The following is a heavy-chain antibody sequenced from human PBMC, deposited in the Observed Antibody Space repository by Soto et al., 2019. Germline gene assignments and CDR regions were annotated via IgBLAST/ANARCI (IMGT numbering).Heavy chain of an antibody. D-gene: IGHD3-16*01. V-gene: IGHV1-18*01. CDR3: ARGGYYDNTWGKLSHYGLDV. J-gene: IGHJ6*02. Sequence: QVQLVQSAGEVKKPGASVKVSCKASGYTFIRYGITWVRQAPGQGLEWMGWISPYNDYTIYAQKLQGRVTMTTDTSPXTXYLXLRSLKSDDTAVYYCARGGYYDNTWGKLSHYGLDVWGQGTSVTVSS. CDR1: GYTFIRYG. CDR2: ISPYNDYT.